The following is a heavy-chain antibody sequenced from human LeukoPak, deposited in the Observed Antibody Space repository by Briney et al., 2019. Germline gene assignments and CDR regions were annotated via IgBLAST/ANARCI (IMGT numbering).Heavy chain of an antibody. J-gene: IGHJ4*02. CDR2: INPSGGST. CDR3: AIAVRGSGSFDY. CDR1: GYTFTSYY. Sequence: GASVKVSCKASGYTFTSYYMHWVRQAPGQGLEWMGIINPSGGSTSYAQKFQGRVTMTRDTSTSTVYMELGSLRSEDTAVYYCAIAVRGSGSFDYWGQGTLVTVSS. D-gene: IGHD3-16*01. V-gene: IGHV1-46*01.